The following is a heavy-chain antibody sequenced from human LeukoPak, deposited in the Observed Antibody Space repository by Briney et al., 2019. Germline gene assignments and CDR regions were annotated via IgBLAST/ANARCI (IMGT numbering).Heavy chain of an antibody. CDR2: IYYSGST. CDR3: ARGHAWILY. J-gene: IGHJ4*02. V-gene: IGHV4-59*11. D-gene: IGHD5-18*01. Sequence: SETLSLTCTVSGGSISSHYWSWIRQPPGKGLEWIGYIYYSGSTNYNPSLKSRVTISVDTSKNQFSLKLSSVTAADTAVYYCARGHAWILYWGQGTQVTVSS. CDR1: GGSISSHY.